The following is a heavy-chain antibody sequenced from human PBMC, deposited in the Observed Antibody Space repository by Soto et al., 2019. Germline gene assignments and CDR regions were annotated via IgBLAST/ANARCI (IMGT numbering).Heavy chain of an antibody. J-gene: IGHJ6*02. CDR2: ISWDGGST. D-gene: IGHD3-16*02. Sequence: PGGSLRLSCAASGFTFDDYTMHWVRQAPGKGLEWVSLISWDGGSTYYADSVKGRFTISRDNSKNSLYLQMNSLRTEDTALYYCAKDIRPTYYDYVWGSYRSSDYCYYGMDVWGQGTTVTVSS. CDR1: GFTFDDYT. CDR3: AKDIRPTYYDYVWGSYRSSDYCYYGMDV. V-gene: IGHV3-43*01.